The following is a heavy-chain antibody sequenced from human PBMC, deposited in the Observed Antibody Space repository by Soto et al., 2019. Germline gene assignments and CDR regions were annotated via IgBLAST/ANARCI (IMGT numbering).Heavy chain of an antibody. CDR2: IIPILGIA. D-gene: IGHD4-17*01. J-gene: IGHJ5*02. CDR1: GGTFSSYT. CDR3: ALHDYGDYGVWFDP. V-gene: IGHV1-69*02. Sequence: QVQLVQSGAEVKKPGSSVKVSCKASGGTFSSYTISWVRQAPGQGLEWMGRIIPILGIANYAQKFQGRVTITADKSTSTAYMELSSLRSEDTAVYYCALHDYGDYGVWFDPWGQGTLVTVSS.